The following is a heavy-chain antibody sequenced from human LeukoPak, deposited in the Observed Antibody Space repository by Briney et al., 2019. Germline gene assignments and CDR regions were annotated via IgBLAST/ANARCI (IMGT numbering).Heavy chain of an antibody. J-gene: IGHJ4*02. D-gene: IGHD5-12*01. Sequence: PGGSLRLSCAASGFTFRNYGMHWIRQAPGKGLEWVGVATIDERSVFCADSVQGRFIISRDNSKTTLYLQMSNLRPEDTALYYCAREAVGYRGYDPDYFDSWGQGTLVIVSS. V-gene: IGHV3-30*03. CDR3: AREAVGYRGYDPDYFDS. CDR1: GFTFRNYG. CDR2: ATIDERSV.